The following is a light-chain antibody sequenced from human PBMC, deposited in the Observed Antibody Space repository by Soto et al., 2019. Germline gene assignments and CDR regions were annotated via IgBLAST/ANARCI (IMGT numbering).Light chain of an antibody. V-gene: IGKV3-20*01. Sequence: EIVLAQSPCTLSLPPGERATLSCGASQRFSSRKIAWFQQKPGQAPRLLMYGASSRATGIPDSFTGSGSGTDFTLTLSRLEPEDSAAYYCQQYGKSQPWTFGQGTKVDIK. CDR2: GAS. CDR1: QRFSSRK. J-gene: IGKJ1*01. CDR3: QQYGKSQPWT.